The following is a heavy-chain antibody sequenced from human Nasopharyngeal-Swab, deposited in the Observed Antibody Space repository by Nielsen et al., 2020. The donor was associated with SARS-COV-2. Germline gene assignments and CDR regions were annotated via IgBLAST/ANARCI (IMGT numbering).Heavy chain of an antibody. D-gene: IGHD4-23*01. CDR3: TRLLGATVVTALTGYYYYMDV. J-gene: IGHJ6*03. Sequence: GESLKISCAASGFTFSGSAMHWVRQASGKGLEWVGRIRSRANSYATAYAASVKGRFTISRDDSKNTAYLQMNSLKTEDTAVYYCTRLLGATVVTALTGYYYYMDVWGKGTTVTVSS. CDR2: IRSRANSYAT. V-gene: IGHV3-73*01. CDR1: GFTFSGSA.